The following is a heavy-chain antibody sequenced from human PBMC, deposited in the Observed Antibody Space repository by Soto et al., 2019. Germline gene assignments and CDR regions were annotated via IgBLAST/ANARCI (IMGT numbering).Heavy chain of an antibody. CDR2: IDSRGRTL. Sequence: GSLRLSCVASVFTVSDYSMSWIRQAPGKGLEWLAFIDSRGRTLSYADSVRGRFTISRDNAENSVYLQMDSLRADDTAVYYCARQAARNYIDSWGQGNSVTVSS. CDR3: ARQAARNYIDS. V-gene: IGHV3-11*01. D-gene: IGHD6-6*01. J-gene: IGHJ4*02. CDR1: VFTVSDYS.